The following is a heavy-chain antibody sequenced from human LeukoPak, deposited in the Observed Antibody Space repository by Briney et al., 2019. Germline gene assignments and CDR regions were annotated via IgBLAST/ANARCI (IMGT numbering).Heavy chain of an antibody. V-gene: IGHV4-59*11. CDR1: GGSISSHY. D-gene: IGHD2-15*01. J-gene: IGHJ5*02. CDR2: IYYSGST. CDR3: AGGVVVAATSYNWFDP. Sequence: SETLSLTCTVSGGSISSHYWSWIRQPPGKGLEWIGYIYYSGSTNYNPSLKSRVTISVDTSKNQFSLELSSVTAADTAVYYCAGGVVVAATSYNWFDPWGQGTLVTVSS.